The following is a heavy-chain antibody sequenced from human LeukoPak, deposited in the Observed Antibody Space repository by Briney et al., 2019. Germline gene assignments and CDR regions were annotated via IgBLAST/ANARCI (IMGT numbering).Heavy chain of an antibody. CDR1: GFTFSSYA. Sequence: PGGSLRLSCSASGFTFSSYAMHWVRQAPGKGLEYVSAISSNGGSTYYADSVKGRFTISRDNSKNTLYLQMSSLRAEDTAVYYCAKFYYYGSGSRIDYWGQGTLVTVSS. J-gene: IGHJ4*02. D-gene: IGHD3-10*01. CDR3: AKFYYYGSGSRIDY. V-gene: IGHV3-64D*06. CDR2: ISSNGGST.